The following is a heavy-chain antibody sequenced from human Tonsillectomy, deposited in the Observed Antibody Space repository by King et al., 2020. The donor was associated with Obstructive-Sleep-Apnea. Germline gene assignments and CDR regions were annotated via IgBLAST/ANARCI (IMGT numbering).Heavy chain of an antibody. CDR1: GYSMSSGFY. D-gene: IGHD1-14*01. CDR2: KSHSGSA. V-gene: IGHV4-38-2*02. CDR3: ARVRANHDFDI. J-gene: IGHJ3*02. Sequence: QESGTKLVKASETLSLTCTVSGYSMSSGFYWGWIRQPPGKGLEWIGSKSHSGSAFYSPSLTSRVTISIDTSNDQFFLNLNSVTAADTAVYYCARVRANHDFDIWGQGTQVSVSS.